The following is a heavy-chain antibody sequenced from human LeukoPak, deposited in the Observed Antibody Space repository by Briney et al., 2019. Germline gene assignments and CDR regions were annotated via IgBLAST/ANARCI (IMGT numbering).Heavy chain of an antibody. CDR2: INQDGSEK. CDR3: TRDHRGRPWEWFDP. CDR1: GFTFSSYW. D-gene: IGHD1-26*01. J-gene: IGHJ5*02. V-gene: IGHV3-7*01. Sequence: GGSLRLSCATSGFTFSSYWMSWVRQAPGKGLEWVAYINQDGSEKNYADSVKGRFTVSRDYAKKSLFLEMNSLRVEDTFMYYCTRDHRGRPWEWFDPWGQGTLVTVSS.